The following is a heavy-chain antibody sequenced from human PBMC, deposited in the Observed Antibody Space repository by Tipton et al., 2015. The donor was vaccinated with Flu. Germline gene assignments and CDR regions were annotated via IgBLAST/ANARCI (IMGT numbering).Heavy chain of an antibody. CDR1: GGSISSGSYY. V-gene: IGHV4-61*02. J-gene: IGHJ4*02. CDR3: ARGRAVAGFRGFDY. Sequence: TLSLTCTVSGGSISSGSYYWSWIRQPAGKGLEWIGRIYTSGSTNYNPSLKSRVTISVDTSKNQFSLKLSSVTAADTAVYYCARGRAVAGFRGFDYWGQGTPVPASS. CDR2: IYTSGST. D-gene: IGHD6-19*01.